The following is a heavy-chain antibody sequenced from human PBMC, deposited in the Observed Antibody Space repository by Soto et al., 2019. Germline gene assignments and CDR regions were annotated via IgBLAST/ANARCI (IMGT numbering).Heavy chain of an antibody. CDR2: IYHSGST. CDR1: GGSISSSSYY. CDR3: ARDRGSGRDILTGYFDY. J-gene: IGHJ4*02. Sequence: PSETLSLTCTVSGGSISSSSYYWGWIRQPPGKGLEWIGEIYHSGSTNYNPSLKSRVTISVDKSKNQFSLKLSSVTAADTAVYYCARDRGSGRDILTGYFDYWGQGTLVTVSS. D-gene: IGHD3-9*01. V-gene: IGHV4-39*07.